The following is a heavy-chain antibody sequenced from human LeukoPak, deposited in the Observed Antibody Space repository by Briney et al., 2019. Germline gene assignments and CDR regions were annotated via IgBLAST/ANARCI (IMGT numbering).Heavy chain of an antibody. CDR1: GLIFSNYW. J-gene: IGHJ4*02. CDR3: AKGGLRVTDY. V-gene: IGHV3-74*03. Sequence: QPGGSLRLSCAASGLIFSNYWRHWVRQAPGKGLVWVSRVNNDGSSTTYADSVKGRFTISRDNAKNTLYLQMNSLRAEDTAVYYCAKGGLRVTDYWGQGTLVTVSS. CDR2: VNNDGSST. D-gene: IGHD5/OR15-5a*01.